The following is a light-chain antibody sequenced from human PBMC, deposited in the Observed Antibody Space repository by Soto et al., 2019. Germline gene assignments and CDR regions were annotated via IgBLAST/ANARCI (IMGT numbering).Light chain of an antibody. CDR2: NAS. V-gene: IGKV1-5*01. CDR3: QQYNRFSTWT. Sequence: DIQMTQSPSTLSASVGDRVTITCLASQSISYYLAWYQKKPGKAPKVLIWNASSLQRGVPSRFSGSGSGTEFTLTISSLLPDDFATYYCQQYNRFSTWTFGQGTKV. J-gene: IGKJ1*01. CDR1: QSISYY.